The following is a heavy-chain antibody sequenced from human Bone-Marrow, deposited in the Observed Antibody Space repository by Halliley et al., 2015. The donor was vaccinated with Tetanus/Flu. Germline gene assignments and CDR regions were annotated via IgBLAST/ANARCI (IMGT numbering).Heavy chain of an antibody. CDR3: ASWRYDA. D-gene: IGHD3-3*01. CDR2: RYYRSMWKI. J-gene: IGHJ3*01. V-gene: IGHV6-1*01. Sequence: RGGGWLGRRYYRSMWKIDYAVSLQSRITISPDTSKNQFSLQLNNVTPEGTAVYCCASWRYDAWGQGTVVTVSS.